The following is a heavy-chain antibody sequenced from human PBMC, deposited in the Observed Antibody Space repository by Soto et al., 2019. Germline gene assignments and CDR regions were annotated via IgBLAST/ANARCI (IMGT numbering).Heavy chain of an antibody. CDR1: GYTFNRHG. D-gene: IGHD1-26*01. CDR2: ISGYNGDI. J-gene: IGHJ1*01. V-gene: IGHV1-18*04. Sequence: ASVKVSCKASGYTFNRHGITWVRQAPGQGLEWMGWISGYNGDINYEQKFQGRVTLSSDTLTSTVYLELKSLRFDDTAVYYCARVRIVGAREIDFWGQGTLGTV. CDR3: ARVRIVGAREIDF.